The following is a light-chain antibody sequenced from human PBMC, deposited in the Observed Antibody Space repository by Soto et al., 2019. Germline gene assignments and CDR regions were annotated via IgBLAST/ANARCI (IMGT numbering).Light chain of an antibody. CDR2: AAS. Sequence: EMALTQSPGTLSLSPGERATLSCRASQGVGNKYLAWYQQRPGQAPSLLIYAASSRATSVPDRFSGSGSWTEFTLIISRLEPEDFVVYYCQQYNYAPGSTFGQGTRLEIK. CDR1: QGVGNKY. CDR3: QQYNYAPGST. V-gene: IGKV3-20*01. J-gene: IGKJ5*01.